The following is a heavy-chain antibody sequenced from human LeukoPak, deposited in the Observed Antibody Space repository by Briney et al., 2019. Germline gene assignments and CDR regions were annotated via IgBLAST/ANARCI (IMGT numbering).Heavy chain of an antibody. J-gene: IGHJ4*02. D-gene: IGHD3-16*01. CDR3: ANLRLEG. Sequence: GGSLRLSCAASGFAFSTYWMTWVRQAPGKGLEWVASIKQDGSEKYYVDSVKGRFTISRDNAKNSLYLQMNSLRAEDTAVYYCANLRLEGWGQGTLVTVSS. V-gene: IGHV3-7*01. CDR2: IKQDGSEK. CDR1: GFAFSTYW.